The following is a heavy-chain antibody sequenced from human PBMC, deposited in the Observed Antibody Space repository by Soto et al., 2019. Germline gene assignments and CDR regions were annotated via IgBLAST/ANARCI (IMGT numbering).Heavy chain of an antibody. J-gene: IGHJ6*02. D-gene: IGHD6-13*01. CDR2: ISYDGSNK. V-gene: IGHV3-30*03. CDR1: GFNFSSYV. Sequence: GSLRLSCEASGFNFSSYVMHWVRQEQGKGLEWVAVISYDGSNKYYADSVKGRFTISGDQSKTPLYLQMNNLRAEDTAVYYCARDAQQLATYGMDVWGQGTTVTVSS. CDR3: ARDAQQLATYGMDV.